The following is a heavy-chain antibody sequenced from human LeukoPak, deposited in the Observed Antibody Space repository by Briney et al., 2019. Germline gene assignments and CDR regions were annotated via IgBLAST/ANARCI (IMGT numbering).Heavy chain of an antibody. CDR2: IIPILGIA. CDR1: GGTFSSYA. J-gene: IGHJ5*02. CDR3: ASSTVVVAATGNGWFDP. D-gene: IGHD2-15*01. Sequence: SVKVSCKASGGTFSSYAISWVRQAPGQGLEWMGRIIPILGIANYAQKFQGKVTITADKSTSTAYMELSSLRSEDTAVYYCASSTVVVAATGNGWFDPWGQGTLVTVSS. V-gene: IGHV1-69*04.